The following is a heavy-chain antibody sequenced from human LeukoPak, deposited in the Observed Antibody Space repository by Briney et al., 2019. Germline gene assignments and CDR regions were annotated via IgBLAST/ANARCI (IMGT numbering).Heavy chain of an antibody. J-gene: IGHJ4*02. Sequence: GGSLRLSCTASGFTFRTYAMNWVRQAPGKGLEWLSGISGSGNGTYYADSVKGRFIISRDNSKDMVYLQMNSLTVEDAATYYCAKRTMSAFDSWGQGTLLIVSS. CDR2: ISGSGNGT. CDR3: AKRTMSAFDS. V-gene: IGHV3-23*01. CDR1: GFTFRTYA.